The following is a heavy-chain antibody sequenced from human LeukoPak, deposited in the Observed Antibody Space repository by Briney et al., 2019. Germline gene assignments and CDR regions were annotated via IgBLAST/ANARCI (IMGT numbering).Heavy chain of an antibody. CDR3: ARPCITIFGVVNRDAFDI. Sequence: ASVKVSCKASGGTFSSYAISWVRQAPGQGLEWMGGIIPIFGTANYAQKFQGRVTITADESTSTAYMELSSLRSEDTAVYYCARPCITIFGVVNRDAFDIWGQGTMVTVSS. CDR2: IIPIFGTA. J-gene: IGHJ3*02. V-gene: IGHV1-69*13. D-gene: IGHD3-3*01. CDR1: GGTFSSYA.